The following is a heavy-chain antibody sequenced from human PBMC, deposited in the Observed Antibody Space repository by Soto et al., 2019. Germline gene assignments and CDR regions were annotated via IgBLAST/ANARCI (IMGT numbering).Heavy chain of an antibody. CDR3: ARDGPTARHNWFDP. Sequence: SETRSLACTVCGGCICRGDYYWSWIRQPPGKGLEWIGYIYYSGSTYYNPSLKSRVTISVDTSKNQFSLKLSSVTAADTAVYYCARDGPTARHNWFDPWGQGTLVTVSS. V-gene: IGHV4-30-4*02. D-gene: IGHD4-17*01. J-gene: IGHJ5*02. CDR1: GGCICRGDYY. CDR2: IYYSGST.